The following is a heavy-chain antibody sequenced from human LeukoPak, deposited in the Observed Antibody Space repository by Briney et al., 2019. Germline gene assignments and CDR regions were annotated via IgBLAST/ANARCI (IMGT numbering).Heavy chain of an antibody. CDR1: GYTFTRYF. CDR2: INPSGGST. D-gene: IGHD3-3*01. V-gene: IGHV1-46*01. Sequence: ASVKVSCKASGYTFTRYFVHWVRQAPGQGLEWMGIINPSGGSTTYAQKFQGRVTMTRDMSTSTVYMELSSLRSEDTAVYYCARDFRSRITIFENYMDVWGKGTTVTVSS. J-gene: IGHJ6*03. CDR3: ARDFRSRITIFENYMDV.